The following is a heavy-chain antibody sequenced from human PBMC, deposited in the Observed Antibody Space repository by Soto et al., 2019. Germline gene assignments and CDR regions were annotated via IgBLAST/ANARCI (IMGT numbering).Heavy chain of an antibody. D-gene: IGHD2-21*02. V-gene: IGHV3-11*01. CDR2: ITSGGST. J-gene: IGHJ1*01. CDR1: GFSFSDYY. CDR3: ARELPRTIMVLTANH. Sequence: QVQLVESGGGLVKPGGSLRLSCAASGFSFSDYYMTWIRQAPGKGLEWISYITSGGSTYYGDSVKGRFTISTDNARNSPYLQMQSLRVEDTAVYYCARELPRTIMVLTANHWGQGTRVTVSS.